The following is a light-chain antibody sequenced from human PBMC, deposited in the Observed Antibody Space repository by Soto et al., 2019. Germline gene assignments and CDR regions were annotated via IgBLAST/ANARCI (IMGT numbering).Light chain of an antibody. V-gene: IGKV3-15*01. J-gene: IGKJ4*01. Sequence: EVVLTQSPATLSVSPGERATLSCRASQSVDSNLAWYQQRPGQAPRLLIYGASTRAIGIPARFSGSGSGTEFTLTISSLQSEDFAVYYCQQFNNWPRTFGGGTKVEIK. CDR3: QQFNNWPRT. CDR2: GAS. CDR1: QSVDSN.